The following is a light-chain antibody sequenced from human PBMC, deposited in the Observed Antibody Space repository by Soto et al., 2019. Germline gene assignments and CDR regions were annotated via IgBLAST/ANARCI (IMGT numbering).Light chain of an antibody. CDR1: NIGSKS. CDR2: DDS. CDR3: QVWDSDSDQYV. Sequence: SYELTQPSSVSVAPGQTASITCGGNNIGSKSVHWYQQKPGQAPVVVIYDDSDRPSGIPERFSGSNSGNTATLTISRVEAGDEADYYCQVWDSDSDQYVFGAGTKVTVL. J-gene: IGLJ1*01. V-gene: IGLV3-21*02.